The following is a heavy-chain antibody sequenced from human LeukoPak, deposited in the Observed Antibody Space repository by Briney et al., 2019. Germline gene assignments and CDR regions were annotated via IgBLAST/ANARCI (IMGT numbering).Heavy chain of an antibody. CDR2: MHPNSGNT. CDR1: GYTFTNYD. V-gene: IGHV1-8*01. Sequence: ASVKVSCKASGYTFTNYDINWVRQATGQGLEWMGWMHPNSGNTGYARKFQGRVTMTRNTSISTAYMELSSLRSEDTALYYCARAAWVSTSSKYYFDNWGQGTLVTVSS. CDR3: ARAAWVSTSSKYYFDN. J-gene: IGHJ4*02. D-gene: IGHD2-21*01.